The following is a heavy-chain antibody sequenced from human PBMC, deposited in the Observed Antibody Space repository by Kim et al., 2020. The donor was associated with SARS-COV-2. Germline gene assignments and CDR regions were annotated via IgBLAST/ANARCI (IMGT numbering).Heavy chain of an antibody. J-gene: IGHJ4*02. D-gene: IGHD3-9*01. V-gene: IGHV3-30*04. CDR3: ARGRDWLYGLYDY. CDR2: ISYDGSNK. CDR1: GFTFSSYA. Sequence: GGSLRLSCAASGFTFSSYAMHWVRQAPGKGLEWVAVISYDGSNKYYADSVKGRFTISRDNSKNTLYLQMNSLRAEDTAVYYCARGRDWLYGLYDYWGQGTLVTVSS.